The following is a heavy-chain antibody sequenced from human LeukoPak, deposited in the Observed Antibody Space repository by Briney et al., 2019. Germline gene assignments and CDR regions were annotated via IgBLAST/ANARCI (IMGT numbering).Heavy chain of an antibody. CDR3: ACQPDYYDSTEAAFDI. D-gene: IGHD3-22*01. V-gene: IGHV3-7*02. Sequence: PGGSLRLSCAASGFTFSTSWMSWVRQAPGKGLEWMANIKQDGSEKYYVDSVKGRFTISRDNARNSLYLQMNSLRAEDTAVYYCACQPDYYDSTEAAFDIWGQGTMVTVSS. CDR2: IKQDGSEK. CDR1: GFTFSTSW. J-gene: IGHJ3*02.